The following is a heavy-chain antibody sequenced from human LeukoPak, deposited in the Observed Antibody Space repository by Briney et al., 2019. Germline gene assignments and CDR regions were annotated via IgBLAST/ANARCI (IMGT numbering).Heavy chain of an antibody. D-gene: IGHD3-22*01. Sequence: GGSLRLSCTASGFTFGDYAMSWFRQAPGKGLEWVSSISTSSSYIYYADSVKGRFTISRDNAKNSLYLQMNSLRAEDTAVYYCARGDLYYYDSSGGDYWGQGTLVTVSS. CDR2: ISTSSSYI. J-gene: IGHJ4*02. CDR1: GFTFGDYA. V-gene: IGHV3-21*01. CDR3: ARGDLYYYDSSGGDY.